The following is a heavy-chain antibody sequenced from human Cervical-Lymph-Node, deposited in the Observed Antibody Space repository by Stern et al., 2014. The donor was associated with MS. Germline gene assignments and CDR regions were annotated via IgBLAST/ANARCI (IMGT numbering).Heavy chain of an antibody. D-gene: IGHD3-22*01. CDR1: GGTFSSYT. V-gene: IGHV1-69*09. CDR3: ARFGGYGSSGYYGYYGMDV. CDR2: IIPILGIA. J-gene: IGHJ6*04. Sequence: QVQLVQSGAEVKKPGSSVKVSCKASGGTFSSYTISWVRQAPGQGLEWLGRIIPILGIANYAQKFQGRVTITADKSTSTAYMELSSLRSEDTAVYYCARFGGYGSSGYYGYYGMDVWGKGTTVTVSS.